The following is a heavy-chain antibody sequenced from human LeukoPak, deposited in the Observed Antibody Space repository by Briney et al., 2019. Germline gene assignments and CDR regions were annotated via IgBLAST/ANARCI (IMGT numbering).Heavy chain of an antibody. CDR1: GFTFSSYA. CDR3: AKNNIAVAGPNAFDI. CDR2: IRDSGVTT. D-gene: IGHD6-19*01. J-gene: IGHJ3*02. V-gene: IGHV3-23*01. Sequence: GGSQRLFCAASGFTFSSYAMTWVRQAPGKGLEWVSTIRDSGVTTYYADSVKGRFSISRDNSKNTLYLQMNSLRAEDTAVYHCAKNNIAVAGPNAFDIWGQGTMVTVSS.